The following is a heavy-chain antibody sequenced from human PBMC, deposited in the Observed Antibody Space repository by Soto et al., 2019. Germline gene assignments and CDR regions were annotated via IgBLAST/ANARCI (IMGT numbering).Heavy chain of an antibody. CDR1: GYSFTSYW. CDR2: IDPSDSYT. J-gene: IGHJ4*02. V-gene: IGHV5-10-1*01. D-gene: IGHD3-3*01. CDR3: ATQTLDYDFWSGSDYPNFDY. Sequence: GESLKISCKGSGYSFTSYWISWVRQMPGKGLEWMGRIDPSDSYTNYSPSFQGHVTISADKSISTAYLQWSSLKASDTAMYYCATQTLDYDFWSGSDYPNFDYWGQGTLVTVSS.